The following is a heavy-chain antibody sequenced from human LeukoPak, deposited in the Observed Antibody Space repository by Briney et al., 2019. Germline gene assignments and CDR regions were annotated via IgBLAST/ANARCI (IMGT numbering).Heavy chain of an antibody. CDR3: ATLTVTTTSYYYYMDV. CDR2: INTDGSST. Sequence: GGSLRPSCAASGFIFSSYWMHWVRQAPGKGLVWVSRINTDGSSTNYADSVKGRFTISRDNAKNTLYLQMHSVRAEDTAVYYCATLTVTTTSYYYYMDVWGKGTTVTVSS. V-gene: IGHV3-74*01. D-gene: IGHD4-17*01. J-gene: IGHJ6*03. CDR1: GFIFSSYW.